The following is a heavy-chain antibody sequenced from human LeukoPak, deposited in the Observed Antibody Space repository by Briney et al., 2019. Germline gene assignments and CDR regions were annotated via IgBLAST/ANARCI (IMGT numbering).Heavy chain of an antibody. CDR2: INPNSGGT. Sequence: GASVKVSCKASGYTFTGYYIHWVRQAPGQGLEWMGWINPNSGGTNYAQKFQGRVTMTRDTSISTAYMELSRLRSDDTAVYYCARLDIYSYGHYYYGMDVWGQGTTVTASS. D-gene: IGHD5-18*01. J-gene: IGHJ6*02. CDR3: ARLDIYSYGHYYYGMDV. V-gene: IGHV1-2*02. CDR1: GYTFTGYY.